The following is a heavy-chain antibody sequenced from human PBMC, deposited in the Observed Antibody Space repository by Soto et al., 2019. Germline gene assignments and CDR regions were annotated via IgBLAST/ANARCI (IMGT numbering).Heavy chain of an antibody. CDR2: ISSSSSTI. J-gene: IGHJ4*02. CDR1: GFTFSSYS. V-gene: IGHV3-48*02. D-gene: IGHD1-1*01. CDR3: AREGVGQRKYSFDF. Sequence: GSLRLSCAASGFTFSSYSMNWVRQAPGKGLEWVSYISSSSSTIYYADSVKGRFTISRDNAKNSLYLQMNSLRDEDTAVYYCAREGVGQRKYSFDFWGQGLLVTVSS.